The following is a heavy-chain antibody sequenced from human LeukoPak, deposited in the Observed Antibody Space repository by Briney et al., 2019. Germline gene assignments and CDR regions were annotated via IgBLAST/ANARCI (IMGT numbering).Heavy chain of an antibody. CDR2: INPNSGGT. J-gene: IGHJ4*02. V-gene: IGHV1-2*02. CDR1: GYTFTGYY. D-gene: IGHD3-10*01. Sequence: ASVKVSCKASGYTFTGYYMHWVRQAPGQGLEWMGWINPNSGGTNYAQKFQGRVTMTRDTSISTAYMELSRLRSGDTAVYYCARTPITMVRLIDYWGQGTLVTVSS. CDR3: ARTPITMVRLIDY.